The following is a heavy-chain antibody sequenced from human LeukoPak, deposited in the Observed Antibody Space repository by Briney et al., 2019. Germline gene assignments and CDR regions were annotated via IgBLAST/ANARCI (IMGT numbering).Heavy chain of an antibody. D-gene: IGHD3-10*02. CDR3: AELGITMIGGV. CDR1: GLSVSSNY. CDR2: IYSGGST. V-gene: IGHV3-66*01. Sequence: GGSLRLSCAASGLSVSSNYMNWVRQAPGKGLEWVSVIYSGGSTYYADSVKGRFIISRDNAKNSLYLQMNSLRAEDTAVYYCAELGITMIGGVWGKGTTVTISS. J-gene: IGHJ6*04.